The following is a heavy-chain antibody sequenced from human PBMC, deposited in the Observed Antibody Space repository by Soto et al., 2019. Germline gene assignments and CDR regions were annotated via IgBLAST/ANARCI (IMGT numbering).Heavy chain of an antibody. Sequence: QVQLVQSGAEVKKPGSSVKVSCKASGGTFSSYAISWVRQAPGQGLEWMGGIIPIFGTANYAQKFQGRVTITADESTSTAYMELSSLRSEDTAVYYCASNEEPAATIDYYYYGMDVWGQGTTVTVSS. J-gene: IGHJ6*02. D-gene: IGHD2-2*01. CDR3: ASNEEPAATIDYYYYGMDV. CDR2: IIPIFGTA. CDR1: GGTFSSYA. V-gene: IGHV1-69*01.